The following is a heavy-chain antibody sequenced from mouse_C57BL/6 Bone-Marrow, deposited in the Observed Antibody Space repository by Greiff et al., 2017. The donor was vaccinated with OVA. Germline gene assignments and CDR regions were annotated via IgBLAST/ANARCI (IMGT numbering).Heavy chain of an antibody. D-gene: IGHD2-5*01. CDR2: IDPENGDT. Sequence: EVQLQQSGAELVRPGASVKLSCTASGFNIKDYYMHWVKQRPEQGLEWIGWIDPENGDTEYASKFQGKATITADTSSNTAYLQLSSLTSEDTAVYYCTLYSNYVAYWGQGTLVTVAA. CDR1: GFNIKDYY. J-gene: IGHJ3*01. V-gene: IGHV14-4*01. CDR3: TLYSNYVAY.